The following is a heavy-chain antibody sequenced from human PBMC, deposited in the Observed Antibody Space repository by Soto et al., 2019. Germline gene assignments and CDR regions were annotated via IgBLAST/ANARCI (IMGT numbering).Heavy chain of an antibody. J-gene: IGHJ6*02. D-gene: IGHD3-3*01. Sequence: SETLSLTCTVSGGSISSSSYYWGWIRQPPGKGLEWIGSIYYSGSTYYNPSLKSRVTISVDTSKNQFSLKLSSVTAADTAVYYCATSTIFGVGDYYGMDVWGQGTTVTVSS. CDR1: GGSISSSSYY. CDR3: ATSTIFGVGDYYGMDV. V-gene: IGHV4-39*01. CDR2: IYYSGST.